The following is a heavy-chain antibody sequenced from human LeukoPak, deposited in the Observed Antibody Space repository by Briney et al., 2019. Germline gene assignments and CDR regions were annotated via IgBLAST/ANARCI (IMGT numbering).Heavy chain of an antibody. D-gene: IGHD6-13*01. V-gene: IGHV4-4*07. CDR1: VGSTSSYY. CDR3: ARQIASAGTAGYDF. J-gene: IGHJ4*02. CDR2: IYSTGST. Sequence: PSETLSLTCTVSVGSTSSYYWSWIPQPARKGLEWIGRIYSTGSTNYNPSLKSRVTMSVDTSKNQFSLRLRSVTAADTAVHYCARQIASAGTAGYDFWGQGALVTVSS.